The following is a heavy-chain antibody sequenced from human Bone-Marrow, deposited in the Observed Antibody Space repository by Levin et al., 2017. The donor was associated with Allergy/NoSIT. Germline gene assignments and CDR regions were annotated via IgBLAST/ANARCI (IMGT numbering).Heavy chain of an antibody. Sequence: SQTLSLTCTVSGVSITSGSYYWSWIRQPAGKGLEWIGHSYTSGNITYNPSLKSRVTISLDTSKNQFSLKLRSVTAADTAVYYCARVLQYSYYYTDAWGKGTMVTVSS. V-gene: IGHV4-61*09. CDR1: GVSITSGSYY. CDR2: SYTSGNI. J-gene: IGHJ6*03. D-gene: IGHD2-21*01. CDR3: ARVLQYSYYYTDA.